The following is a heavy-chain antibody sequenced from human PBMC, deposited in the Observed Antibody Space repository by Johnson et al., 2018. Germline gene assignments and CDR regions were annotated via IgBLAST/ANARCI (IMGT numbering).Heavy chain of an antibody. CDR1: GLTFSDYY. CDR3: ARAEGERGSVVSLSDFYGLDV. D-gene: IGHD3-16*01. CDR2: ISVSGKII. Sequence: QVQLVESGGGLVKPGGSLRVSCAVYGLTFSDYYIHWIRQAPGKGLEWVSYISVSGKIIKSAASVKGRVTVSRENAKNSVYLQMTSLGAEDTAVYYCARAEGERGSVVSLSDFYGLDVWGQGTTVTVSS. J-gene: IGHJ6*02. V-gene: IGHV3-11*01.